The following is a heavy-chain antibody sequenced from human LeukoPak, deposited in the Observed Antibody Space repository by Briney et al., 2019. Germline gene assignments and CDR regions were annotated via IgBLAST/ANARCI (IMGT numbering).Heavy chain of an antibody. CDR3: AKIWGLNTVNLDY. Sequence: GGSLRLSCVASGFTFSDYAMSWVRQAPGKGLEWVSGISGSGSITYYADSVKGRFTLSRDNSKNTLYLQMNSLRAEDTAVYYCAKIWGLNTVNLDYWGQGTLVTVSS. J-gene: IGHJ4*02. CDR2: ISGSGSIT. V-gene: IGHV3-23*01. D-gene: IGHD4-11*01. CDR1: GFTFSDYA.